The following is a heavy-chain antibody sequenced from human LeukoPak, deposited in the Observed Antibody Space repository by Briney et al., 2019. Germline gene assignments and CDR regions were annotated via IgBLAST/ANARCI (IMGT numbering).Heavy chain of an antibody. CDR2: IYYSGSI. Sequence: SETLSLTCTVSGGSISSGDYYWSWIRQPPGKGLEWIGYIYYSGSIYYNPPLKSRVTISVDTSKNQFSLKLSSVTAADTAVYYCARALGGTDYWGQGTLVTVSS. V-gene: IGHV4-30-4*01. CDR3: ARALGGTDY. CDR1: GGSISSGDYY. J-gene: IGHJ4*02. D-gene: IGHD1-26*01.